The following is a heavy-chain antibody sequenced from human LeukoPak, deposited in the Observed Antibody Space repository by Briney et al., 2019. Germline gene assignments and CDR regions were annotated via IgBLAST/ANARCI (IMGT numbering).Heavy chain of an antibody. CDR1: GGTFSSYA. D-gene: IGHD6-13*01. J-gene: IGHJ6*04. CDR2: IIPILGIA. Sequence: GASVRLSCKASGGTFSSYAISWVRQAPGQGLEWMGRIIPILGIANYAQTFRGRFTITADKSTSTAYMELSSLRSEDTAVYYCAREGAAAGWGLDYGMDVWGKRTSAPVSS. CDR3: AREGAAAGWGLDYGMDV. V-gene: IGHV1-69*04.